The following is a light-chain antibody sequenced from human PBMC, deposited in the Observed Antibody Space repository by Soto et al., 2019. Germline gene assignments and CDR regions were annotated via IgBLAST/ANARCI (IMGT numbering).Light chain of an antibody. J-gene: IGKJ4*01. V-gene: IGKV3-20*01. Sequence: IVLTQCPGTLSLSPGERATLSCRASQSVGMRYLAWYQQKPGQAPRLLIYDTSNRASDIPDRFSGSGSETDFTLTISRLVPEDLAVYYCQHQGTFGGGTKVEIK. CDR1: QSVGMRY. CDR3: QHQGT. CDR2: DTS.